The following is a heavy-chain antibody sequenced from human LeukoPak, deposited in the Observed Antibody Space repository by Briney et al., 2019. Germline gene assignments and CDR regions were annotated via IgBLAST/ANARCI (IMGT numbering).Heavy chain of an antibody. CDR1: GYSISSGYY. CDR2: IYHSGST. J-gene: IGHJ6*04. V-gene: IGHV4-38-2*02. Sequence: NPSETLSLTCTVSGYSISSGYYWGWIRQPPGKGLEWIGSIYHSGSTYYNPSLKSRVTISVDTSKNQFSLKLSSVTAADTAVYYCARDLRYPSDVWGKGTTVTVSS. D-gene: IGHD3-9*01. CDR3: ARDLRYPSDV.